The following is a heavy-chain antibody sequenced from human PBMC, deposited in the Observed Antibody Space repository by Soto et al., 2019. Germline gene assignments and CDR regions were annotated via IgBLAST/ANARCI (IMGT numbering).Heavy chain of an antibody. Sequence: SETLSLTCTVSGGSLSSYYWSWIRQPPGKGLEWIGYIYYSGSTNYNPSLKSRVTISVDTSKNQFSLKLSSVTAADTAVYYCARGVSSGYTRSYYYYYYYMDVWGKGTTVTVSS. D-gene: IGHD3-3*01. CDR2: IYYSGST. V-gene: IGHV4-59*01. J-gene: IGHJ6*03. CDR1: GGSLSSYY. CDR3: ARGVSSGYTRSYYYYYYYMDV.